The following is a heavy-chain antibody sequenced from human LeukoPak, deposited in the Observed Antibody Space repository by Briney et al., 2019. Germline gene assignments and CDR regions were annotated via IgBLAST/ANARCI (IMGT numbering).Heavy chain of an antibody. D-gene: IGHD3-3*01. CDR2: INHSGST. CDR3: ARGSGPPFFWSGYPYYYYYYMDV. J-gene: IGHJ6*03. CDR1: GGSFSGYY. V-gene: IGHV4-34*01. Sequence: NPSETLSLTCAVYGGSFSGYYWSWIRQPPGKGLEWIGEINHSGSTNYNPFLKSRVTISVDTSKNQFSLKLSSVTAADTAVYYCARGSGPPFFWSGYPYYYYYYMDVWGKGTTVTVSS.